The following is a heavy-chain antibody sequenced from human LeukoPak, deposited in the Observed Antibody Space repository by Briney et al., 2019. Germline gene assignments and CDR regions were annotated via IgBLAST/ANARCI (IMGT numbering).Heavy chain of an antibody. J-gene: IGHJ5*02. CDR3: AKSRSGSSNWALRIFDN. CDR2: ISPAGGTT. Sequence: GGSLRLSCTVSGFPFGSEAMSWVRQSPVRGLEWVSSISPAGGTTYYADSVKGRSTISRDNSKNTLYVQMSSLRAEDTALYYCAKSRSGSSNWALRIFDNWGQGTLVSVSS. CDR1: GFPFGSEA. D-gene: IGHD6-13*01. V-gene: IGHV3-23*01.